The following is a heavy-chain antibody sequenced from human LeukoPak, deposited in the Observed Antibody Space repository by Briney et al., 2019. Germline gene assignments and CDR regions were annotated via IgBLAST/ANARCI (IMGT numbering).Heavy chain of an antibody. J-gene: IGHJ4*02. CDR1: GFTFSRYA. CDR3: ARDGGYDFWSGYYQDY. D-gene: IGHD3-3*01. V-gene: IGHV3-30-3*01. Sequence: GRSLRLSCATSGFTFSRYAMHWVRQAPGMGLEWVALISYDANIGSNKYYADSVKGRFTISRDNSKNTLYLQMNSLRAEDTAVYYCARDGGYDFWSGYYQDYWGQGTLVTVSS. CDR2: ISYDANIGSNK.